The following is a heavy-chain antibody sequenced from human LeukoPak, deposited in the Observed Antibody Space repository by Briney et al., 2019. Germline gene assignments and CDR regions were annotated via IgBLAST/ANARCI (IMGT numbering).Heavy chain of an antibody. J-gene: IGHJ4*02. CDR3: ARVPRELLGC. Sequence: ASVKVSCKASGYTFTSYYIHWVRQAPGQGLEWMGIISPSGGSTTYAQKFQGRVTMTRDTSTSTVYMELSSLRSEDTAVYYCARVPRELLGCWGQGTLVTVSS. CDR2: ISPSGGST. D-gene: IGHD1-26*01. V-gene: IGHV1-46*01. CDR1: GYTFTSYY.